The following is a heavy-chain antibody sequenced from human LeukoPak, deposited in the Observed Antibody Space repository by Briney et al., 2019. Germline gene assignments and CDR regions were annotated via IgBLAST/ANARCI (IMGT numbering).Heavy chain of an antibody. Sequence: GGSLRFSCAASGFTFSSYAMSWVRQAPGKGLEWVSAISGSGGSTYYADSVKGRFTISRDNSKNTLYLQMNSLRAEDTAVYYCAKWRYYDSSGYYYVPSTEFDYWGQGTLVTVSS. CDR1: GFTFSSYA. CDR3: AKWRYYDSSGYYYVPSTEFDY. J-gene: IGHJ4*02. V-gene: IGHV3-23*01. CDR2: ISGSGGST. D-gene: IGHD3-22*01.